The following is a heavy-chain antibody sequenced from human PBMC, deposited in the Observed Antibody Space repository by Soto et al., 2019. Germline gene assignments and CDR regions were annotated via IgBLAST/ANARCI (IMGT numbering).Heavy chain of an antibody. D-gene: IGHD6-19*01. Sequence: GGSLRLSCAASGFTFSSYGMHWVGQAAGKGLEWVAVIWYGGSNKYYADSVKGRFTISRDNSKNTLYLQMNSLRAEDTAVYYCARGSVAGNRDYYYGMDVWGQGTTVTVSS. V-gene: IGHV3-33*01. J-gene: IGHJ6*02. CDR2: IWYGGSNK. CDR1: GFTFSSYG. CDR3: ARGSVAGNRDYYYGMDV.